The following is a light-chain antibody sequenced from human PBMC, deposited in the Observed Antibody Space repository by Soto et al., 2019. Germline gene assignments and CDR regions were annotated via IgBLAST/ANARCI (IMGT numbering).Light chain of an antibody. Sequence: EIVLTHSPATLSLSPGERATLSGRASQSVSSCLAWYQQKPGQAPRLLIYDASNRATGIPARFSGSGSGTEFTLTISSLEPEDFAAYYCQQRSNWRGTFGPGTKVEIK. CDR3: QQRSNWRGT. CDR2: DAS. J-gene: IGKJ3*01. CDR1: QSVSSC. V-gene: IGKV3-11*01.